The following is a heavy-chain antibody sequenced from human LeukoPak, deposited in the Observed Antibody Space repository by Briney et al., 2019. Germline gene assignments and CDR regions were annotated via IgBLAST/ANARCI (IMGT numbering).Heavy chain of an antibody. D-gene: IGHD1-26*01. Sequence: GASVKVSCTASGYTFTSYGISWVRQAPGQGLEWMGWISAYNGKRNYAQKLQGRVTMTADTSTSTANMELRSLRSDDTAVYYCARDRRYSVSHKFDYWGQGTLVTVSS. J-gene: IGHJ4*02. CDR3: ARDRRYSVSHKFDY. CDR2: ISAYNGKR. CDR1: GYTFTSYG. V-gene: IGHV1-18*01.